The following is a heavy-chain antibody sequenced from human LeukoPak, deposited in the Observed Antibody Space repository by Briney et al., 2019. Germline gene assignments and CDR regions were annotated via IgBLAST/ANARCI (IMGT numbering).Heavy chain of an antibody. V-gene: IGHV3-30*02. CDR3: AKSYYDILTTYNWFDP. D-gene: IGHD3-9*01. CDR2: IRYDGSNK. Sequence: GGSLRLSCAASGFTVSSNYMSWVRQAPGKGLEWVAFIRYDGSNKYYADSVKGRFTISRDNSKNTLYLQMNSLRAEDTAVYYCAKSYYDILTTYNWFDPWGQGTLVTVSS. CDR1: GFTVSSNY. J-gene: IGHJ5*02.